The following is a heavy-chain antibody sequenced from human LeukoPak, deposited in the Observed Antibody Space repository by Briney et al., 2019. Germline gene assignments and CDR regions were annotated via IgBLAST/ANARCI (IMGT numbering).Heavy chain of an antibody. Sequence: GGSLRLSCAASGFTFSSYAMSWVRQAPGKGLEWVSYISSSSSTIYYADSVKGRFTISRDNAKNSLYLQMNSLRDEDTAVYYCARDPDDCSSTSCYKGGGYYYYYGMDVWGQGTTVTVSS. CDR1: GFTFSSYA. D-gene: IGHD2-2*02. J-gene: IGHJ6*02. CDR3: ARDPDDCSSTSCYKGGGYYYYYGMDV. CDR2: ISSSSSTI. V-gene: IGHV3-48*02.